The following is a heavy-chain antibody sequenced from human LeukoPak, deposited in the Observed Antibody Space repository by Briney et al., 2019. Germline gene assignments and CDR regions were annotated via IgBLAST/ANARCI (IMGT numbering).Heavy chain of an antibody. D-gene: IGHD3-3*01. CDR3: ARVMIFGVVLDLGPPYPYYFDY. J-gene: IGHJ4*02. CDR2: IYHSGST. CDR1: GDSISSGGYY. Sequence: SQTLSLTCTVSGDSISSGGYYWSWIRQPPGKGLEWIGYIYHSGSTYYNPSLKSRVTISVDRSKNQFSLKLSSVTAADTAVYYCARVMIFGVVLDLGPPYPYYFDYWGQGTLVTVSS. V-gene: IGHV4-30-2*01.